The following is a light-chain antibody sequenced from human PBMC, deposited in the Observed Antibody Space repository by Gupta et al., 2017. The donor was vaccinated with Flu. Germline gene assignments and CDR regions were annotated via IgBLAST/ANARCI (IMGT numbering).Light chain of an antibody. Sequence: ETVLTQSPATLSLSPGERATLSCRSSQSVSSDLAWYQQKPGQAPRLLIYGASTRATGIPARFSGSGSGTDFTLTISSLEPEDFAIYYCQERSNWLTFGGGTKVEIK. J-gene: IGKJ4*01. CDR1: QSVSSD. V-gene: IGKV3-11*01. CDR2: GAS. CDR3: QERSNWLT.